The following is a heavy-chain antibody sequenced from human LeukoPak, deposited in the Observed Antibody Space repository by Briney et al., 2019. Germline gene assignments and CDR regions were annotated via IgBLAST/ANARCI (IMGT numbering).Heavy chain of an antibody. D-gene: IGHD1-26*01. CDR1: GFTVSNNY. CDR3: ARGLVVGGTGVWAFDI. V-gene: IGHV3-66*01. Sequence: PGGSLRLSCAASGFTVSNNYMSWVRQAPGYGLEWVSVIYKVGNTFYADFVKGRFTISRDNSKSTLYLQMNSLRAEDTALYYCARGLVVGGTGVWAFDIWGQGTMVTVSS. CDR2: IYKVGNT. J-gene: IGHJ3*02.